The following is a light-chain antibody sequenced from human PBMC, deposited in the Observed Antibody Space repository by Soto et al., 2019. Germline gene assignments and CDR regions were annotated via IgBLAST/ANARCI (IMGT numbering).Light chain of an antibody. CDR3: QQSFSTPT. CDR1: QSISSS. Sequence: DIQMTQTPSTLSASVGDRVTITCRATQSISSSLAWYQQKPGKAPKLLIYKASSLESGVPSRFSGSGSGTDFTLTISSLQPEDFATYYCQQSFSTPTFGQGTRLENK. V-gene: IGKV1-5*03. J-gene: IGKJ5*01. CDR2: KAS.